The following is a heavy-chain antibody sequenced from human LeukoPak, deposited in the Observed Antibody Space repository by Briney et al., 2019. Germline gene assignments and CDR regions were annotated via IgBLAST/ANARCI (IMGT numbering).Heavy chain of an antibody. J-gene: IGHJ2*01. CDR1: GFIFSNSG. D-gene: IGHD5-18*01. V-gene: IGHV3-30*18. CDR3: AKDTASSWWYFDL. CDR2: TLFDETAT. Sequence: PGRSLRLSCAASGFIFSNSGMHWARQPPGKGLGWVAYTLFDETATYYADSVKGRFTIARDNSKNTLYLQMNSLRAEDTAVYYCAKDTASSWWYFDLWGRGTLVTVSS.